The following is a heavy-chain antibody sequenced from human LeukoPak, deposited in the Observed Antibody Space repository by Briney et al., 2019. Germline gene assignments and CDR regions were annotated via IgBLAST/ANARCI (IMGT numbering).Heavy chain of an antibody. J-gene: IGHJ4*02. D-gene: IGHD6-19*01. V-gene: IGHV3-9*01. CDR3: ARPPTPIAVARDY. CDR1: GFTFDDYA. Sequence: GRSLRLSCAASGFTFDDYAMHWVRQAPGKGLEWVSGISWNSGSIGYADSVKGRFTISRDNAKNSLYLQMNSLRAEDTAVYYCARPPTPIAVARDYWGQGTLVTVSS. CDR2: ISWNSGSI.